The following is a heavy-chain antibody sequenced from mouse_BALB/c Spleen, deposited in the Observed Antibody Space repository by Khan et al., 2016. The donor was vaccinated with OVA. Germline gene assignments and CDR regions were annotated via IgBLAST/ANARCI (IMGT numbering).Heavy chain of an antibody. CDR3: SRKSTRASY. CDR2: INPSSGYT. D-gene: IGHD3-1*01. V-gene: IGHV1-4*01. J-gene: IGHJ2*01. Sequence: QVQLQQSGAELVKPGASVKMSCKASGYTFTSYTMHWVKQRPGQGLEWIGYINPSSGYTKYNQKFKDKATLTADKSSSTASRQLSSLASEDSAVYYCSRKSTRASYWGQGTTLTVSS. CDR1: GYTFTSYT.